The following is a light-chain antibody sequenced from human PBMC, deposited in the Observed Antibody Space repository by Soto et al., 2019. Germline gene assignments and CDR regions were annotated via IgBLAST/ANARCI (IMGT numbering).Light chain of an antibody. CDR1: RSVSISY. Sequence: EIVLTQAPGTLSLSLGERATLSCRASRSVSISYLAWYQQKPGQAPRLLIYAASSRATGIPDRFSGSGSGTDFTLTISRLEPEDFAVYYCQQYGSSPEWTFGQGTKVDIK. CDR2: AAS. CDR3: QQYGSSPEWT. J-gene: IGKJ1*01. V-gene: IGKV3-20*01.